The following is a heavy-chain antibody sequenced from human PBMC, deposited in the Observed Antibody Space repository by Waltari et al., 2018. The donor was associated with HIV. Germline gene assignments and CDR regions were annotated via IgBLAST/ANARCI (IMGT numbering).Heavy chain of an antibody. V-gene: IGHV1-69*15. Sequence: VQLVQSGSEVKRHGSSVRVYCGTSRGDSSNYVVNWVRQAPGEGLQWMGNISPGLGTTNYAQEFRGRVSFTADESSNTVYMELTGLRIEDTALYYCAGRDGSGYRPFYFYAMDVWGRGTKVTVSS. CDR3: AGRDGSGYRPFYFYAMDV. D-gene: IGHD3-22*01. J-gene: IGHJ6*02. CDR2: ISPGLGTT. CDR1: RGDSSNYV.